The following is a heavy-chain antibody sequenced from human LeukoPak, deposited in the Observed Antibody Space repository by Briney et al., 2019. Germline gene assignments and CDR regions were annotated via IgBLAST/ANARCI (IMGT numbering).Heavy chain of an antibody. CDR2: IKHDGSGT. V-gene: IGHV3-74*01. CDR3: TRDAETSMFD. J-gene: IGHJ4*02. D-gene: IGHD5-18*01. CDR1: GFTFSSYW. Sequence: PGGSLRLSCAGSGFTFSSYWMHWVRQVPGKGLVWVSRIKHDGSGTTYADSVKGRFTISRDSAKNTLFLQMNSLGVDDTATYYCTRDAETSMFDWGQGTLVTVSS.